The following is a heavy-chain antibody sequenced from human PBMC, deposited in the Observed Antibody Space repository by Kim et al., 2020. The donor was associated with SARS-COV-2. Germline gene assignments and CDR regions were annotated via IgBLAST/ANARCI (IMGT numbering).Heavy chain of an antibody. CDR1: GGTFSSYA. Sequence: SVKVSCKASGGTFSSYAISWVRQAPGQGLEWMGGIIPIFGTANYAQKFQGRVTITADESTSTAYMELSSLRSEDTAVYYCARRDYYDSSGYLEYYYGMDVWGQGTTVTVSS. V-gene: IGHV1-69*13. CDR3: ARRDYYDSSGYLEYYYGMDV. CDR2: IIPIFGTA. D-gene: IGHD3-22*01. J-gene: IGHJ6*02.